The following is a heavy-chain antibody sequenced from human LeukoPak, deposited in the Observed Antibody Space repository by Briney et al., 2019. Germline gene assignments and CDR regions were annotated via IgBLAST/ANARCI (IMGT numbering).Heavy chain of an antibody. Sequence: SETLSLTCTVSGGSISSSSYYWGWIRQPPGKGLEWIGSIYYSGSTYYNPSLKSRVTISVDTSKNQFSLKLTSVTAADTAVYYCARVTRRGYYYYGMDVWGQGTTVTVSS. V-gene: IGHV4-39*07. J-gene: IGHJ6*02. CDR2: IYYSGST. CDR1: GGSISSSSYY. D-gene: IGHD3-10*01. CDR3: ARVTRRGYYYYGMDV.